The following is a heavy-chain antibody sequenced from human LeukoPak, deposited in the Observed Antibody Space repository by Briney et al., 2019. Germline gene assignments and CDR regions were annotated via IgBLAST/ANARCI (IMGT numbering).Heavy chain of an antibody. J-gene: IGHJ4*02. D-gene: IGHD3-22*01. CDR2: ISGSGGTT. CDR3: AKSSGYYQYYFDS. V-gene: IGHV3-23*01. CDR1: GFTFSSYA. Sequence: GGSLRLSCAASGFTFSSYAMSWVRQAPGKGLEWVSAISGSGGTTYYADSVKGRFTISRDNSKNTLYLQMNSLRAEDTAVYYCAKSSGYYQYYFDSWGQGTLVTVSS.